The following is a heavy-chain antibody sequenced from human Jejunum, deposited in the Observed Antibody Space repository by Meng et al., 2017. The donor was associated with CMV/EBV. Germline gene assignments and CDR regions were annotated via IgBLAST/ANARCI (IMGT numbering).Heavy chain of an antibody. CDR1: GYTFTNYG. V-gene: IGHV1-18*01. J-gene: IGHJ4*02. CDR2: ISAYNGNT. CDR3: ARVEVGITSGDY. Sequence: QAQLVEAGGEVKKPGALLKVSGKASGYTFTNYGITWVRQAPGQGLEGMGWISAYNGNTNYAQTLQGRVTMTTDTSTSTAYMELRSLRSDDTAVYYCARVEVGITSGDYWGQGTLVTVSS. D-gene: IGHD1-26*01.